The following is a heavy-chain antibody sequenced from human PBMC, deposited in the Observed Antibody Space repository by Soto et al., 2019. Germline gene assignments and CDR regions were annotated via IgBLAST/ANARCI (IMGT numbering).Heavy chain of an antibody. CDR1: GYSFTSYW. Sequence: GASLKISCKGSGYSFTSYWIGWVRQMPGKGLEWMGIIYPGDSDTRYSPSFQGQVTISADKSISTAYLQWSSLKASDTAMYYCARHPELRAFPGAFDPWGQGTLVTVSS. V-gene: IGHV5-51*01. J-gene: IGHJ5*02. CDR2: IYPGDSDT. CDR3: ARHPELRAFPGAFDP. D-gene: IGHD1-26*01.